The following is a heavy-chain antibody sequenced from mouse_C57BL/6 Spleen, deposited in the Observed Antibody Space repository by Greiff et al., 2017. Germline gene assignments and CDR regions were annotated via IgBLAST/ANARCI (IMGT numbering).Heavy chain of an antibody. CDR1: GYTFTSYW. CDR3: AREGNSHLDY. J-gene: IGHJ2*01. D-gene: IGHD2-1*01. Sequence: QVQLQQPGAELVRPGSSVKLSCKASGYTFTSYWMHWVKQRPLQGLEWIGNIDPSDSETHYNQKFKDKATLTVDKSSSTAYMQLSGLTSEDAAVYYCAREGNSHLDYWGQGTTLTVSS. CDR2: IDPSDSET. V-gene: IGHV1-52*01.